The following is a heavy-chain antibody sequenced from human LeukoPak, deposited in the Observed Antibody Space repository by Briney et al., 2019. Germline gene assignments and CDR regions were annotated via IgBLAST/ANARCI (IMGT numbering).Heavy chain of an antibody. D-gene: IGHD2-15*01. CDR2: ISSSSSYI. CDR1: GFTFNYYW. CDR3: ARARYDYFDY. V-gene: IGHV3-21*01. Sequence: PGGSLRLSCAASGFTFNYYWMTWVRQAPGKGLEWVSSISSSSSYIYYADSVKGRFTISRDNAKNSLYLQMNSLRAEDTAVYYCARARYDYFDYWGQGTLVTVSS. J-gene: IGHJ4*02.